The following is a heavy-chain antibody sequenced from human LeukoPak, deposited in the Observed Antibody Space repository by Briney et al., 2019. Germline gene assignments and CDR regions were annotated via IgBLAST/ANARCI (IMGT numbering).Heavy chain of an antibody. V-gene: IGHV4-61*02. CDR1: GDSISSGDYY. D-gene: IGHD4-17*01. CDR3: ASSTEVLAFDI. Sequence: SETLSLTCTVSGDSISSGDYYWSWIRQPAGKGLEWIGRISSSGSTNYNPSLKSRVTISVDTSKNQFSLKLSSVTAADTAVYYCASSTEVLAFDIWGQGTMVTVSS. J-gene: IGHJ3*02. CDR2: ISSSGST.